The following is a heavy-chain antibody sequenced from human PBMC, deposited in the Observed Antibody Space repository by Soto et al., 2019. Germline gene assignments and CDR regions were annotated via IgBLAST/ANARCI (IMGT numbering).Heavy chain of an antibody. CDR1: GGSISSYY. D-gene: IGHD3-3*01. V-gene: IGHV4-4*07. Sequence: SETLSLTCTVSGGSISSYYWSWIRQPAGKGLDWIGRIYTSGSTNYNPSLKSRVTMSVDTYKNQFSLQLSSVTAADTAVYYCARDVTIFGVVISDAFDIWGQGTMV. J-gene: IGHJ3*02. CDR3: ARDVTIFGVVISDAFDI. CDR2: IYTSGST.